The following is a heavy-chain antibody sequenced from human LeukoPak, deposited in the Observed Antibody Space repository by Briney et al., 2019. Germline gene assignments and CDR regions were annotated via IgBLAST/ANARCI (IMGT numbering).Heavy chain of an antibody. J-gene: IGHJ6*02. CDR3: ARDDFWSALYGMDV. V-gene: IGHV3-11*01. D-gene: IGHD3-3*01. Sequence: GGSLRLSCAASGFTFSDYYMSWIRQAPGKGLEWVSYISSSGSTIYYADSVKGRFTISRDNAKNSLYLQMNSLGAEDTAVYYCARDDFWSALYGMDVWGQGTTVTVSS. CDR2: ISSSGSTI. CDR1: GFTFSDYY.